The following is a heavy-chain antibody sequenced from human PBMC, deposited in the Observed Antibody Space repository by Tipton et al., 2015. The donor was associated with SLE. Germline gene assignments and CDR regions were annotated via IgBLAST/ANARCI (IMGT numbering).Heavy chain of an antibody. D-gene: IGHD6-19*01. CDR2: IYTSGST. J-gene: IGHJ2*01. CDR1: GGSISSYY. V-gene: IGHV4-4*09. CDR3: ARRTPTYSSGWPYWYFDL. Sequence: TLSLTCTVSGGSISSYYWSWIRQPPGKGLEWIGYIYTSGSTNYNPSLKSRVTISVDTSKNQFSLKLSSVTAADTAVYYCARRTPTYSSGWPYWYFDLWGRGTLVTVSS.